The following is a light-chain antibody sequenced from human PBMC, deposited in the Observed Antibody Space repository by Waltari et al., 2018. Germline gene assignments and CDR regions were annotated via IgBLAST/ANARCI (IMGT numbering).Light chain of an antibody. CDR1: QDISNY. CDR3: QQYDNLPG. J-gene: IGKJ4*01. CDR2: DAS. Sequence: DTQMTQSPSSQSASVGDRVTITCQASQDISNYLNWYQQKPGKAPKLLIYDASNLETGVPSRCSGSGSGTDFTFTISSLQPEDIATYYCQQYDNLPGFGGGTKVEIK. V-gene: IGKV1-33*01.